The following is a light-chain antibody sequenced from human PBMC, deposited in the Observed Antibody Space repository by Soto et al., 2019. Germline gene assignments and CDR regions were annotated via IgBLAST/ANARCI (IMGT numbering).Light chain of an antibody. CDR2: EIS. CDR3: SSYTSSSTPV. J-gene: IGLJ1*01. CDR1: ISDVGGYNY. V-gene: IGLV2-14*01. Sequence: SALTQPSSVSWSSGQSITLSCTGTISDVGGYNYVSWYQHHPGKAPKLMIYEISNRPSGVSNRFSGSKSGNTASLTISGLQAEDEADYYCSSYTSSSTPVFGTGTKVTLL.